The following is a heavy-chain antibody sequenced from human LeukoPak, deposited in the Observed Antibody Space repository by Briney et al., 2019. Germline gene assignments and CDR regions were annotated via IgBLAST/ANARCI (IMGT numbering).Heavy chain of an antibody. CDR1: GFSVSSNY. D-gene: IGHD2-21*01. Sequence: GGSLRLSCAVSGFSVSSNYMSWVRQAPGKGLEWVSVFHSGGSTYYADSVKGRFTISRDNSKNTLYLQMNSLRAEDTAVYYCAKEIGAAFDIWGQGTMVTVSS. CDR3: AKEIGAAFDI. CDR2: FHSGGST. J-gene: IGHJ3*02. V-gene: IGHV3-66*01.